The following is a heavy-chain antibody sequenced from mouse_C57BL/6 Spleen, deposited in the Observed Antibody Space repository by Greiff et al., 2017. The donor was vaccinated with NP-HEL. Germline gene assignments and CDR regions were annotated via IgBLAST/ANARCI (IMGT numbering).Heavy chain of an antibody. J-gene: IGHJ2*01. Sequence: QVQLKEPGAELAKPGASVKLSCKASGYTFTSYWMHWVKQRPGQGLEWIGYINPRSGYTKYNQKFKDKATLTADKSSSTAYMQLSSLSYEDSAVYYCAISEIYDYDGFDYWGQGTTLTVSS. D-gene: IGHD2-4*01. CDR1: GYTFTSYW. CDR2: INPRSGYT. V-gene: IGHV1-7*01. CDR3: AISEIYDYDGFDY.